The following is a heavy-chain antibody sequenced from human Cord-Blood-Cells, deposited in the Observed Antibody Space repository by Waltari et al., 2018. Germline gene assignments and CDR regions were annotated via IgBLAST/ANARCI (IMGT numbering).Heavy chain of an antibody. J-gene: IGHJ5*02. Sequence: QLQLQESGPGLVKPSETLSLTCPVSGGSISSSSYYWGWLRQPPGKGLEWIGSIYYSGNTYYNPSLKSRVTISVDTSKNQFSLKLSSVTAADTAVYYCARQGQQLVRDWFDPWGQGTLVTVSS. CDR1: GGSISSSSYY. D-gene: IGHD6-13*01. CDR2: IYYSGNT. V-gene: IGHV4-39*01. CDR3: ARQGQQLVRDWFDP.